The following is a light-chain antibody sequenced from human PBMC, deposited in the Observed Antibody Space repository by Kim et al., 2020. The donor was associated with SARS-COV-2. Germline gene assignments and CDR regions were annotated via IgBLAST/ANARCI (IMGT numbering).Light chain of an antibody. CDR3: NSRDSSSNLVL. Sequence: SSELTQDPAVSVALGQTVTITCQGDSLRGYYASWFRQKSGQAPILVIYGDKNRPSGIPDRFSGSGSGNTATLTITGAEAEDEADYYFNSRDSSSNLVLFGGGTQLTVL. CDR2: GDK. J-gene: IGLJ3*02. V-gene: IGLV3-19*01. CDR1: SLRGYY.